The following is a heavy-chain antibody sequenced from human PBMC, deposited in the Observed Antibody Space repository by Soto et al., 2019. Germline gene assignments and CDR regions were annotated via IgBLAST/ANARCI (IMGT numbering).Heavy chain of an antibody. CDR3: ARDARMITFGGVIVILDY. D-gene: IGHD3-16*02. V-gene: IGHV4-30-4*01. J-gene: IGHJ4*02. Sequence: QVQLQESGPGLVKPSQTLSLTCTVSGGSISSGDYYWSWIRQPPGKGLEWIGYIYYSGSTYYNPSPKSRVTISVDTSKNQFSLKLSSVTAADTAVYYCARDARMITFGGVIVILDYWGQGTLVTVSS. CDR1: GGSISSGDYY. CDR2: IYYSGST.